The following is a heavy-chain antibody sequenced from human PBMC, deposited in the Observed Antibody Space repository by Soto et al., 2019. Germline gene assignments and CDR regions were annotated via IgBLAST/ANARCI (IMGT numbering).Heavy chain of an antibody. J-gene: IGHJ4*02. CDR2: ISSSGSTI. D-gene: IGHD4-17*01. Sequence: GGSLRLSCAASGFTFSDYYMSWIRQAPGKGLEWVSYISSSGSTIYYADSVKGRFTISRDNAKNSLYLQMNSLRAEDTAVYYCARDEFVPVTTPPSFDYWGQGTLVTVSS. V-gene: IGHV3-11*01. CDR3: ARDEFVPVTTPPSFDY. CDR1: GFTFSDYY.